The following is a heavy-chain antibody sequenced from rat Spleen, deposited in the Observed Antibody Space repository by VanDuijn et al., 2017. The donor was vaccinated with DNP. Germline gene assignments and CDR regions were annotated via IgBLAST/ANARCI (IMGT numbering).Heavy chain of an antibody. CDR1: GFTFSDYN. D-gene: IGHD3-2*01. V-gene: IGHV5-7*01. J-gene: IGHJ3*01. CDR3: ARPDY. CDR2: ISYDGSST. Sequence: EVQLVESGGGLVQPGRSLKLSCAATGFTFSDYNMAWVRQAPKKGLEWVATISYDGSSTYYRDSVKGRFTISRDNAKSTLNLQMDSLRSEDTATYYCARPDYWGQGTLVTVSS.